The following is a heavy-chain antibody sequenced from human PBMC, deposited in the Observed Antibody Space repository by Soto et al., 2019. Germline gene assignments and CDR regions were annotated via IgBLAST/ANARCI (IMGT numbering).Heavy chain of an antibody. CDR2: ISSSGAST. CDR1: GFPISSYA. Sequence: GGSLRLSCAASGFPISSYAVSWVRQAPGKGLECVSAISSSGASTYHADSEKGRFTISGDNSKNTLYLQMNSLRADGTAVYYCAKDLLIPQGHYYYYYGMAVRGQGTTVTVSS. J-gene: IGHJ6*02. V-gene: IGHV3-23*01. D-gene: IGHD3-16*01. CDR3: AKDLLIPQGHYYYYYGMAV.